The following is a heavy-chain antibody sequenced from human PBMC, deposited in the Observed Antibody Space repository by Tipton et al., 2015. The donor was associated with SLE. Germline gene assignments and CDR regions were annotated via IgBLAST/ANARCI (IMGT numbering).Heavy chain of an antibody. D-gene: IGHD5-12*01. CDR3: ARAKWRDDFDI. V-gene: IGHV4-59*01. CDR1: GGSISSSY. Sequence: TLSLTCTVSGGSISSSYWSWIRQPPGKGLGWIGYIYYGGSTNYNPPLKSRVTISLDTSKNQFSLKLSSVTAADTAVYYCARAKWRDDFDIWGQGTMVTVSS. J-gene: IGHJ3*02. CDR2: IYYGGST.